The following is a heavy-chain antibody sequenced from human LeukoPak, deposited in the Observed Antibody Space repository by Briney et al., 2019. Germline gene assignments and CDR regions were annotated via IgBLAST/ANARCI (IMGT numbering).Heavy chain of an antibody. J-gene: IGHJ4*02. Sequence: APVKVSCKVSGYTPTELSMHWVRQAPGKGLEWMGGFDPEDGETIYAQKFQGRVTMTEGTSTDTAYMELSSLRSEDTAVYYCATVGLFRAVLGAIYDCWGQGTLVTVSS. D-gene: IGHD2/OR15-2a*01. CDR3: ATVGLFRAVLGAIYDC. CDR2: FDPEDGET. CDR1: GYTPTELS. V-gene: IGHV1-24*01.